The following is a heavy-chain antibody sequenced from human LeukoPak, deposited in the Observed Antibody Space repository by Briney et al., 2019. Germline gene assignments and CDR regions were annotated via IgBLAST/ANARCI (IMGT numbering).Heavy chain of an antibody. V-gene: IGHV3-23*01. CDR1: GFIFSSYS. J-gene: IGHJ6*02. D-gene: IGHD6-13*01. Sequence: GGSLRLSCAASGFIFSSYSMSWVRQAPGKGLEWVSVITGSGGNAYYADSVKGRFTISKDNSKNTVYLQMSSLRVDDTAVYYCAKAASSSWPSYYYGMDVWGQGTTVTVSS. CDR2: ITGSGGNA. CDR3: AKAASSSWPSYYYGMDV.